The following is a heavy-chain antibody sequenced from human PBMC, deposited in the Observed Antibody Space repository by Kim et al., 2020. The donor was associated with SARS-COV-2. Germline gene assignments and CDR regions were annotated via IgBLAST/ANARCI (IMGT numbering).Heavy chain of an antibody. D-gene: IGHD3-10*01. CDR3: ARDVSGADDY. V-gene: IGHV3-74*01. Sequence: SVTNYADSVKRRFTISRDNAENTLYLQMNSLTADDTAMYFCARDVSGADDYWGQGTLVTVSS. CDR2: SVT. J-gene: IGHJ4*02.